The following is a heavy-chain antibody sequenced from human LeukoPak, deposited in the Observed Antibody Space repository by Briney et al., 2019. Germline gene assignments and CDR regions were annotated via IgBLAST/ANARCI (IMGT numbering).Heavy chain of an antibody. Sequence: EASVKVSCKASGYTFTGYYMHWVRQAPGQGLEWMGWINPNSGGTNYAQKFQGRVTMTRDTSISTAYMELSRLRSDDTAVYYCANQPGLYDSGWSWTYHFFGMGVWGQGTTVIVSS. D-gene: IGHD6-19*01. J-gene: IGHJ6*02. CDR2: INPNSGGT. CDR3: ANQPGLYDSGWSWTYHFFGMGV. V-gene: IGHV1-2*02. CDR1: GYTFTGYY.